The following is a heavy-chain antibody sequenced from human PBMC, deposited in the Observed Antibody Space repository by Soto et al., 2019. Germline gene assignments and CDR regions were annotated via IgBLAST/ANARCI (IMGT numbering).Heavy chain of an antibody. CDR3: AKDRRPWSGSYYAGGGPFDI. Sequence: GGSLRLSCAASGFTFSSYGMNWVRQAPGKGLEWVSAISGRGGGTYYTDSVKGRFTISRDNSKNTLYLQMDSLRAEDTAVYYCAKDRRPWSGSYYAGGGPFDIWGQGTMVTVSS. J-gene: IGHJ3*02. CDR1: GFTFSSYG. D-gene: IGHD1-26*01. V-gene: IGHV3-23*01. CDR2: ISGRGGGT.